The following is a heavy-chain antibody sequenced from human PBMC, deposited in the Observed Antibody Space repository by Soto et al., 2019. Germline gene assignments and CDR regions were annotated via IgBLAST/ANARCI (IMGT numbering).Heavy chain of an antibody. CDR3: ATGFPQWELLQF. CDR1: GYTLSEIF. D-gene: IGHD1-26*01. Sequence: QVQLVQSGAEVQKPGASVKVSCKVSGYTLSEIFVHWVRQAPGKGLEWLGGFDPEEGNTIYAQNFRGRVTMTDDTSTDTAHMELSSLRSDDTAVYYCATGFPQWELLQFWGQGTLLTVSS. J-gene: IGHJ4*02. CDR2: FDPEEGNT. V-gene: IGHV1-24*01.